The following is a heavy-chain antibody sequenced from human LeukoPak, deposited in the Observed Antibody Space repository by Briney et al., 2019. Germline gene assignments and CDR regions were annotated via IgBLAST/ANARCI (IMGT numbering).Heavy chain of an antibody. CDR2: INPNSGGT. D-gene: IGHD5-18*01. J-gene: IGHJ4*02. CDR3: ARIHVDTAMVEPFDY. V-gene: IGHV1-2*02. CDR1: GNIFTDYY. Sequence: GASVKVPCKVSGNIFTDYYIHWVRQAPGQGLEWMGWINPNSGGTNYAQKFQGRVTMTRDTSISTAYMELSRLRSDDTAVYYCARIHVDTAMVEPFDYWGQGTLVTVSS.